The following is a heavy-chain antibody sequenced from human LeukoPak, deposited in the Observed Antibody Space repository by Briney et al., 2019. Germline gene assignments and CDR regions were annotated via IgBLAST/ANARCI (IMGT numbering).Heavy chain of an antibody. CDR2: ISSSGSTI. CDR3: ARDPTDYDSSGYKLDY. Sequence: GGSLRLSCAASGFTFSDYYMSWIRQAPGKGLEWVSYISSSGSTIYYADSVKGRFTISRDNAKNSLYLQMNSLRAEDTAVYYCARDPTDYDSSGYKLDYWGQGTLVTVSS. J-gene: IGHJ4*02. V-gene: IGHV3-11*01. D-gene: IGHD3-22*01. CDR1: GFTFSDYY.